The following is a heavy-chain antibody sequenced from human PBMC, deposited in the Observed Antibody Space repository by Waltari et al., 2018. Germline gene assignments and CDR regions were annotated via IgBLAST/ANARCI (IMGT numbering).Heavy chain of an antibody. D-gene: IGHD3-10*02. CDR1: DSSISSDFY. Sequence: QVQLQESGPGLLKPSETLSLTCAVPDSSISSDFYWGWIRQPPGRGLEWIGSFYHSGSKYYKPSLKSRVTISVDTSRNQFSLRLSSVTAADTAVYYCTRGILFSGYMDVWGKGTTVIVSS. J-gene: IGHJ6*03. CDR3: TRGILFSGYMDV. V-gene: IGHV4-38-2*01. CDR2: FYHSGSK.